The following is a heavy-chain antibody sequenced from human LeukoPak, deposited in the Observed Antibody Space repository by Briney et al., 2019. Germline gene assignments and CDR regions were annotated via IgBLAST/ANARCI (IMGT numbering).Heavy chain of an antibody. Sequence: ASVRVSCKASGYTFTNYALLWVRPAPGQRREWMGWINADNGNTKYSQKFQGRVTITRDTSASTAYMELSSLRSEDTAVYYCARVRGGWYSHADFDYWGQGTLVTVSS. D-gene: IGHD6-19*01. CDR2: INADNGNT. CDR3: ARVRGGWYSHADFDY. J-gene: IGHJ4*02. V-gene: IGHV1-3*01. CDR1: GYTFTNYA.